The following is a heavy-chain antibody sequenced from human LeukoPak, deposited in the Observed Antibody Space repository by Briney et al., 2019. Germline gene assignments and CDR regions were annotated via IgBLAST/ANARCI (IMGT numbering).Heavy chain of an antibody. CDR3: ARDLLTMVDY. V-gene: IGHV3-48*04. CDR2: ISSSSSTI. Sequence: GGSLRLSCAASGFTFSSYSMNWVRQAPGKGLEWVSYISSSSSTIYYADSVKGRFTISRDNAKNSLYLQMNSLRAEDTAVYYCARDLLTMVDYWGQGTLVTVSS. CDR1: GFTFSSYS. J-gene: IGHJ4*02. D-gene: IGHD3-10*01.